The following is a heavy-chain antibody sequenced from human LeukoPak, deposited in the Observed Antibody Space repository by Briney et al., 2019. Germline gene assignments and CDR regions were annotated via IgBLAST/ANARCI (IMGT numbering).Heavy chain of an antibody. CDR2: IKSRGGGGTA. V-gene: IGHV3-15*01. CDR1: GFTFSDYY. CDR3: TWMTTIVTVDF. D-gene: IGHD4-11*01. J-gene: IGHJ4*02. Sequence: GGSLRLSCAASGFTFSDYYMSWIRQAPGKGLEWVGRIKSRGGGGTADYAAPVKGRFTISRDDSENTVYLLMDSLQTEDTAVYYCTWMTTIVTVDFWGQGTLVTVSS.